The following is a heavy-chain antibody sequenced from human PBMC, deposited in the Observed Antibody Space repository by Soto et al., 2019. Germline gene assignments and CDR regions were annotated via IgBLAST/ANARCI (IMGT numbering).Heavy chain of an antibody. D-gene: IGHD1-1*01. J-gene: IGHJ4*02. CDR1: GYTFTNYG. V-gene: IGHV1-18*01. Sequence: QVQLVQSGAEVKRPGASVKVSCKASGYTFTNYGIIWVRQAPGQGLEWMGWISGYNANTKYAEKLQGRVTMTTDTATSTVYMEVRGLTSDDTAVYSCARDPRYGGDWGQGTLVTVSS. CDR2: ISGYNANT. CDR3: ARDPRYGGD.